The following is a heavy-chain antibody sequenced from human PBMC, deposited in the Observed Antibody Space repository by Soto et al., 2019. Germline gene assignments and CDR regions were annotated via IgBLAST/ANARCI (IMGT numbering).Heavy chain of an antibody. CDR1: GFFFSSYA. J-gene: IGHJ4*02. CDR3: AKDAAMVSSTFNYFDY. Sequence: PGGSLRLSRAASGFFFSSYAMSWVRQAPGKGLEWVSGIGGSGGYKSYADSVKGRFTISRDNSKNTLYLQMESLGAEDTAVYYCAKDAAMVSSTFNYFDYWGQGTLVTVSS. V-gene: IGHV3-23*01. D-gene: IGHD6-13*01. CDR2: IGGSGGYK.